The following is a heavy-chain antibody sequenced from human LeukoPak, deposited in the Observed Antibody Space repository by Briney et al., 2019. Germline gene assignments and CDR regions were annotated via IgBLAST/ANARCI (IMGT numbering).Heavy chain of an antibody. D-gene: IGHD3-3*01. J-gene: IGHJ6*02. CDR1: GYTFTSYD. CDR2: MNPNSGNT. CDR3: ARVRGVLRFLSVGPYYYGMDV. V-gene: IGHV1-8*01. Sequence: ASVKVSCEASGYTFTSYDINWVRQATGQGLEWMGWMNPNSGNTGYAQKFQGRVTMTRNTSISTAYMELSSLRSEDTAVYYCARVRGVLRFLSVGPYYYGMDVWGQGTTVTVSS.